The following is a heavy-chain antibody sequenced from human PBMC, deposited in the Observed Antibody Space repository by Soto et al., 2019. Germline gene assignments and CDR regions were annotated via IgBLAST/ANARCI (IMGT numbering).Heavy chain of an antibody. CDR3: ARDRGYDAHDYYYNAMDV. Sequence: GGSLRLSCISSGFTFRTYTMNWVRQAPGKGLEWVSGIRGFSPYTFYAGSVKGRFTISRDNAKNSLYLQMNSLRAEDTAVYYCARDRGYDAHDYYYNAMDVWGQGTTVTVSS. J-gene: IGHJ6*02. D-gene: IGHD3-10*01. CDR2: IRGFSPYT. V-gene: IGHV3-21*01. CDR1: GFTFRTYT.